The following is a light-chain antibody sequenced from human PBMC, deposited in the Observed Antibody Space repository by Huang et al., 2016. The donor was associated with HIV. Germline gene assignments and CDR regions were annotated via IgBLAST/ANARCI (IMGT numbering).Light chain of an antibody. J-gene: IGKJ1*01. CDR3: QQYSSYIQWT. Sequence: DIQMTQSPSTLSASVGDRVTIICRASQSVRSWLAWYQQKPGKAPKLLIYQASTSQNGVPSRFSGSGSGTEFTLTISSLQPDDFATYYCQQYSSYIQWTFGQGTKVEI. CDR1: QSVRSW. V-gene: IGKV1-5*03. CDR2: QAS.